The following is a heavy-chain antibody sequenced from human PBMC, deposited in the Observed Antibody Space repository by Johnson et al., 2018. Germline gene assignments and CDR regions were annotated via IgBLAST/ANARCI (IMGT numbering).Heavy chain of an antibody. CDR3: ARERSSSWYRLFPEYFQH. CDR2: ISSRSSYI. J-gene: IGHJ1*01. Sequence: VQLVEYGGGLVKPGGSXRLSCAASGFTFSSYSMNWVRQAPGKGLEWVSSISSRSSYIYYADSVKGRFTISRDNAKKSLYLQMNSLRAEDTAVYYCARERSSSWYRLFPEYFQHWGQGTLVTVSS. CDR1: GFTFSSYS. D-gene: IGHD6-13*01. V-gene: IGHV3-21*01.